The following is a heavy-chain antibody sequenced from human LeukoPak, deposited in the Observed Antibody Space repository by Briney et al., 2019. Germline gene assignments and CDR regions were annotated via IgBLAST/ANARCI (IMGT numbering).Heavy chain of an antibody. D-gene: IGHD6-13*01. Sequence: SETLSLTCAVSGGSISSGGYSWSWIRQPPGKGLEWIGYIYHSGSTYYNPSLKSRVTISVDRSKNQFSLKLSSVTAADTAVYYCARGGYSSSSGSAEHFQHWDQGTLVTVSS. CDR2: IYHSGST. CDR3: ARGGYSSSSGSAEHFQH. J-gene: IGHJ1*01. CDR1: GGSISSGGYS. V-gene: IGHV4-30-2*01.